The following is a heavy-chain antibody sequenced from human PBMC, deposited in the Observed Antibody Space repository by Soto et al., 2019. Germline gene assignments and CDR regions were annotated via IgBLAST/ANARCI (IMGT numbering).Heavy chain of an antibody. Sequence: QLVESGGGLVKPGGSLRVSCAASRFAFSSYSMHWVRQAPMKGLEWVASINSVASYVYYADSVEGRFTISRDNAKNSWYRQMNSLRAEDTAVYYCTRDRSSFMRGRIRGPYGGLDVWGQGTTVLVS. D-gene: IGHD3-10*01. V-gene: IGHV3-21*01. CDR3: TRDRSSFMRGRIRGPYGGLDV. J-gene: IGHJ6*02. CDR1: RFAFSSYS. CDR2: INSVASYV.